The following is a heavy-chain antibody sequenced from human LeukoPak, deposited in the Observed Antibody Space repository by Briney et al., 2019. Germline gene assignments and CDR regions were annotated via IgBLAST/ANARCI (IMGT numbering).Heavy chain of an antibody. CDR3: AKDPYSYGSYFDY. D-gene: IGHD5-18*01. V-gene: IGHV3-30*02. CDR2: IWYDGRDK. J-gene: IGHJ4*02. Sequence: GGSLRLSCAASGFTFSGCGMHWVRQAPGKGLEWVAFIWYDGRDKYYTDSVKGRFTISRDNSKHTLYLQMNSLRAEDTAMYYCAKDPYSYGSYFDYWGQGTLVTV. CDR1: GFTFSGCG.